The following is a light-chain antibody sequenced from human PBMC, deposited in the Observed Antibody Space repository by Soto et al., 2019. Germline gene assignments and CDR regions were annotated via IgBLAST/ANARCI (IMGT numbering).Light chain of an antibody. CDR2: AAS. J-gene: IGKJ1*01. V-gene: IGKV1-39*01. CDR1: QSISSY. CDR3: QQSYSTPQT. Sequence: DIQMTQSPSSLSASVGDRVTITCRASQSISSYLNWYQQKPGKAPKILIYAASSLQSRVPSRFSGSGSGTDCTLTISSLQPEDFATYYCQQSYSTPQTFGQGTKVEIK.